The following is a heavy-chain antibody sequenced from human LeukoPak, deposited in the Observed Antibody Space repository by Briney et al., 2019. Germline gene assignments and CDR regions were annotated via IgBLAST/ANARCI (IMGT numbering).Heavy chain of an antibody. CDR1: GYIFSNYG. V-gene: IGHV1-18*01. J-gene: IGHJ5*02. CDR2: ISSGGNT. Sequence: ASVKVSCKATGYIFSNYGISWVRQAPGHGLEWMGRISSGGNTNYAPKFQDRATMTTDTSTSTAYMELRSLRFDDTAVYYCARDFAWGSGGAPIDDNWLDPWGQGTLVTVSS. CDR3: ARDFAWGSGGAPIDDNWLDP. D-gene: IGHD7-27*01.